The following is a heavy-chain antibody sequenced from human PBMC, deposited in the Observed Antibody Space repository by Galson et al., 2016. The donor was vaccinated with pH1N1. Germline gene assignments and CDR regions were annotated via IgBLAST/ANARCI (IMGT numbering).Heavy chain of an antibody. CDR1: RCTFSTYA. V-gene: IGHV1-69*13. CDR2: IIPIFDTT. Sequence: SLKVSCKASRCTFSTYAISWVRQTPGQGLEWMAGIIPIFDTTNYAQNVKGRVTITADESTSTAYMELTSLRSEDTAVYYCARKTLSNQHRNFFVYDMDVWGQGTPVTVSS. J-gene: IGHJ6*02. CDR3: ARKTLSNQHRNFFVYDMDV. D-gene: IGHD2-2*01.